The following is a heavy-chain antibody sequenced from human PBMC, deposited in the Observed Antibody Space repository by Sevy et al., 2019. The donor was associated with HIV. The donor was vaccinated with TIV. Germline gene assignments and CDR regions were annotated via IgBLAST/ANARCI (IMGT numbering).Heavy chain of an antibody. CDR2: INPNSGGT. Sequence: ASVKVSCKASGYTFTGYYMHWVRQAPGQGLEWMGRINPNSGGTNYAQKFQGRVTVTRDTSISTAYMELSRLRSDDTGVYYCARDRGPDYYYDSSGYYYPWGQGTLVTVSS. J-gene: IGHJ5*02. D-gene: IGHD3-22*01. V-gene: IGHV1-2*05. CDR1: GYTFTGYY. CDR3: ARDRGPDYYYDSSGYYYP.